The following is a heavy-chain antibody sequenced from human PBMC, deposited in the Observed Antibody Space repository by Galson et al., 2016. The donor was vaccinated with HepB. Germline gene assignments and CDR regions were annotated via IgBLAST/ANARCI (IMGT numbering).Heavy chain of an antibody. V-gene: IGHV3-30*03. Sequence: SLRLSCAASGFTFSSYGMHWVRQAPGKGLEWVAVISYHGSTTYYADSVKGRFTISRDNSKNTLYLQMNSLRVEDTAVYYCVRGYDILTGSTQDAFDIWGQGTVVTVSS. CDR1: GFTFSSYG. D-gene: IGHD3-9*01. J-gene: IGHJ3*02. CDR2: ISYHGSTT. CDR3: VRGYDILTGSTQDAFDI.